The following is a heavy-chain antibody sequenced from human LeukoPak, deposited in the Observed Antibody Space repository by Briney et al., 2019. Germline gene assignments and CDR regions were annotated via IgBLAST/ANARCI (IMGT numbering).Heavy chain of an antibody. J-gene: IGHJ3*02. D-gene: IGHD2-2*01. V-gene: IGHV3-20*04. CDR3: ARAKACSSTTCPSDI. CDR1: GFTFHDYG. CDR2: INWNSGNT. Sequence: GGSLRLSCAASGFTFHDYGMTWVRQVPGKGLEWVSGINWNSGNTGYADSVKGRFTISRDNAKNSQYLQMNDLRAEDTALYYCARAKACSSTTCPSDIWGLGTMVTVSS.